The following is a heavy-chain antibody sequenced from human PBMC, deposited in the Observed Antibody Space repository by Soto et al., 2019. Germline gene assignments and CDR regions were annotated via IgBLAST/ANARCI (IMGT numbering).Heavy chain of an antibody. Sequence: ASVKVSCKASGYSFAGFYIHWMRQAPGQGLEWVGSINCNSGATTYAQKFQDSVAMTRGTSVSTAYMDLNRLTSDDTAIYYCAIIMTHSDSFDIWGQGTVVTVSS. CDR2: INCNSGAT. D-gene: IGHD3-16*01. CDR1: GYSFAGFY. CDR3: AIIMTHSDSFDI. J-gene: IGHJ3*02. V-gene: IGHV1-2*04.